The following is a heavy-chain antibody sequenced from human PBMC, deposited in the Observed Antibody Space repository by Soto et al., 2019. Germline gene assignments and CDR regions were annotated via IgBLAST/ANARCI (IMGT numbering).Heavy chain of an antibody. Sequence: ASVEVSCKASGYTFTSYDINWVRQATGQGLEWMGWMNPNSGNTGYAQKFQGRVTMTRNTSISTAYMELSSLRSEDTAVYYCAGTSIRVVSSSRKTNWFDPWGQGTLVTVSS. V-gene: IGHV1-8*01. CDR3: AGTSIRVVSSSRKTNWFDP. CDR1: GYTFTSYD. CDR2: MNPNSGNT. D-gene: IGHD3-16*01. J-gene: IGHJ5*02.